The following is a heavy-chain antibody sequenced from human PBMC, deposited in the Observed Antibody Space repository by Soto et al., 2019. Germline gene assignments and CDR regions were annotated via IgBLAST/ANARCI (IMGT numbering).Heavy chain of an antibody. Sequence: SVKVSCKASGGTFSSYAISWVRQAPGQGLEWMGGIIPIFGTANYAQKFQGRVTITADESTSTAYMELSSLRSEDTAVYYCARGLESLGYYYDSRAARSGGMDVWGQGTTVTVSS. J-gene: IGHJ6*02. CDR1: GGTFSSYA. CDR2: IIPIFGTA. D-gene: IGHD3-22*01. CDR3: ARGLESLGYYYDSRAARSGGMDV. V-gene: IGHV1-69*13.